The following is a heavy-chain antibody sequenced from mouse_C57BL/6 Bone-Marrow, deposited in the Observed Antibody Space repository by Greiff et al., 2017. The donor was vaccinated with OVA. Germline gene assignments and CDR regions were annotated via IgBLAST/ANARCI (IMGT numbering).Heavy chain of an antibody. V-gene: IGHV1-81*01. CDR2: IYPRSGNT. Sequence: VKLVESGAELARPGASVKLSCKASGYTFTSYGISWVKQRTGQGLEWIGEIYPRSGNTYYNEKFKGKATLTADKSSSTAYMELRSLTSEDSAVYFCALYYYNFDYWGQGTTLTVSS. D-gene: IGHD1-1*01. CDR1: GYTFTSYG. CDR3: ALYYYNFDY. J-gene: IGHJ2*01.